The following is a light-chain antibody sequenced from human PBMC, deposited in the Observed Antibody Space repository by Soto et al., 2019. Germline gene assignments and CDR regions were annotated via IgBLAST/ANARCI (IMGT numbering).Light chain of an antibody. CDR1: SGSVTTTHW. Sequence: QAVVTQEPSLTVSPGGTVTLTCGSSSGSVTTTHWPYWVQQRPGQPPKTLIYDTTNRRSWTPARFSGSLLGGKAALTLSGVQPEDEAVYYCFITPTFGWVFGGGPKPPVL. CDR3: FITPTFGWV. CDR2: DTT. J-gene: IGLJ3*02. V-gene: IGLV7-46*01.